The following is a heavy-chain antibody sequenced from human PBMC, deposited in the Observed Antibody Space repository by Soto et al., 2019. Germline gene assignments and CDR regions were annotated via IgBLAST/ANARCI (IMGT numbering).Heavy chain of an antibody. CDR2: IYHSGST. D-gene: IGHD6-19*01. Sequence: QVQLQESGPGLVKPSGTLSLTCAVSGGSISSSNWWSWVRQPPGKGLEWIGEIYHSGSTNYNPSRKSRVTISVDKSKNKCSLKLSSVTAADTAVYYCARERGYSSGWYSDYWGQGTLVTVSS. V-gene: IGHV4-4*02. CDR3: ARERGYSSGWYSDY. CDR1: GGSISSSNW. J-gene: IGHJ4*02.